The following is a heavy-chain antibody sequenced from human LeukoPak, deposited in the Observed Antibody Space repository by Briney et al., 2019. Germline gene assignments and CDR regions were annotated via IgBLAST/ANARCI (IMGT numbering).Heavy chain of an antibody. CDR2: IYTSGST. V-gene: IGHV4-61*02. Sequence: SETLSLTCTVSGGSISSGSYYWSWIRQPAGKGLEWIGRIYTSGSTNYNPSLKSRVTISVDTSKNQFSLKLSSVTAADTAVYYCAREWFGEFYYYYYMDVWGKGTTVTVSS. CDR1: GGSISSGSYY. CDR3: AREWFGEFYYYYYMDV. J-gene: IGHJ6*03. D-gene: IGHD3-10*01.